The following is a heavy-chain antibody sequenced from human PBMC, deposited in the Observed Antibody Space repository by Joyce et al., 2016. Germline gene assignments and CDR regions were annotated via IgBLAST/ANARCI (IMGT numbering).Heavy chain of an antibody. D-gene: IGHD3-10*01. CDR2: IYYSGST. Sequence: QVQLQESGPGLVKPSETLSLTCTVSGGSISGYYWSWIRQPTGKGLEWLGYIYYSGSTNYNPSLKSRVTISVDTSKNQLSLKLSSVTAADAAVYYCARLGAHYGSGSYSIPFDYWGRGTLVIVSS. J-gene: IGHJ4*02. V-gene: IGHV4-59*08. CDR3: ARLGAHYGSGSYSIPFDY. CDR1: GGSISGYY.